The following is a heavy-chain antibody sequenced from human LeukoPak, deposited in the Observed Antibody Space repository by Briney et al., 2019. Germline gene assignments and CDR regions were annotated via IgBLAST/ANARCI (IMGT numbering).Heavy chain of an antibody. CDR3: AREDYYDSSGYQFDY. Sequence: ASVKVSCKASGYTFSSYAISWVRQAPGQGLEWMGWINPNSGGTNYAQKFQGRVTMTRDTSISTAYMELSRLRSDDTAVYYCAREDYYDSSGYQFDYWGQGTLVTVSS. V-gene: IGHV1-2*02. D-gene: IGHD3-22*01. CDR2: INPNSGGT. CDR1: GYTFSSYA. J-gene: IGHJ4*02.